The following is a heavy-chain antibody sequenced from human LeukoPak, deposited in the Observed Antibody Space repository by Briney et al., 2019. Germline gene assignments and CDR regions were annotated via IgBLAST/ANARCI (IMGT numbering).Heavy chain of an antibody. CDR2: MSYDGGNK. CDR3: AKDKIRDSSGYYYGSFDY. V-gene: IGHV3-30*04. Sequence: PGGSLRLSCAASGFTFSSFAMHWVRQAPGKGLEWVTVMSYDGGNKYYADSVKGRFTISRDNSKNTLYLQMNSLRAEDTAVYYCAKDKIRDSSGYYYGSFDYWGQGTLVTVSS. J-gene: IGHJ4*02. CDR1: GFTFSSFA. D-gene: IGHD3-22*01.